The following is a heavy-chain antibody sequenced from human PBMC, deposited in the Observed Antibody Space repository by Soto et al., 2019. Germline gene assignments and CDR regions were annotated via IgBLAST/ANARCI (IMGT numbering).Heavy chain of an antibody. CDR1: GFSLSTSGVG. CDR3: AHSLIGYYYDSSGSNWFDP. CDR2: IYWDDDK. J-gene: IGHJ5*02. D-gene: IGHD3-22*01. V-gene: IGHV2-5*02. Sequence: SGPTLVNPTQTLTLTCTFSGFSLSTSGVGVGWIRQPPGKALEWLALIYWDDDKRYSPSLKSRLTITKDTSKNQFVLTMTNMDPVDTATYFCAHSLIGYYYDSSGSNWFDPWGQGTLVTVSS.